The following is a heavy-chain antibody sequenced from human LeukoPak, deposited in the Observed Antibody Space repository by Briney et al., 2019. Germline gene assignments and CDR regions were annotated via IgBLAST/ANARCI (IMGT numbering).Heavy chain of an antibody. CDR1: GGTFSSYA. CDR2: IIPILGIA. D-gene: IGHD3-22*01. V-gene: IGHV1-69*04. CDR3: ARGRYYYDSSGLSLLKPGERLYYFDY. Sequence: GASVKVSCKASGGTFSSYAISWVRQAPGQGLEWMGRIIPILGIANYAQKLQGRVTMTTDTSTSTAYMELRSLRSDDTAVYYCARGRYYYDSSGLSLLKPGERLYYFDYWGQGTLVTVSS. J-gene: IGHJ4*02.